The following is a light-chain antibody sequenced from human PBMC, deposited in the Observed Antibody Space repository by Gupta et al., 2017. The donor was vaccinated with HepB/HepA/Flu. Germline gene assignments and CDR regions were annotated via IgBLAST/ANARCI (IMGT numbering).Light chain of an antibody. Sequence: QSVLTQPPSASGTPGQRVTISCSGSSSNIGRNFVYWYQQLPGTAPKFLIYRNNQRPSGSPDRFTGSKSGTSASLAISVLRSEDEADYYCSSWDDNLRGPGWVFGGGTKLTVL. CDR3: SSWDDNLRGPGWV. CDR1: SSNIGRNF. J-gene: IGLJ3*02. CDR2: RNN. V-gene: IGLV1-47*01.